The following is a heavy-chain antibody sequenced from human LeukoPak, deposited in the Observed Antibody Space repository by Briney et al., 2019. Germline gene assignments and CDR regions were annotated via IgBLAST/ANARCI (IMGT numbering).Heavy chain of an antibody. D-gene: IGHD2-15*01. V-gene: IGHV1-8*01. CDR3: ARDLQDCSGGSCSRGAFDI. CDR1: GYTFTSYD. Sequence: GASVKVSCKASGYTFTSYDINWVRQATGQGLEWMGWMNPKSGNTGYAQEFQGRVTMTRNTSISTAYMELSSLRSEDTAVYYCARDLQDCSGGSCSRGAFDIWGQGTMVTVSS. CDR2: MNPKSGNT. J-gene: IGHJ3*02.